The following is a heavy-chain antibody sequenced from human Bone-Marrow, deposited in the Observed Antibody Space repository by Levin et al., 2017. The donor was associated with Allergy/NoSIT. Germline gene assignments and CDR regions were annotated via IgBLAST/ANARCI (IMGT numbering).Heavy chain of an antibody. CDR2: INGGGAT. V-gene: IGHV3-48*03. CDR1: GLLVRSYE. Sequence: LSLTCAASGLLVRSYEMDWVRPAPGKGLEWVSWINGGGATLYADSVKGRFTISRDNTKNSVYLQMNSLRAEDTAIYYCASELELAAYDAFDIWGQGTMVTVSS. D-gene: IGHD1-26*01. J-gene: IGHJ3*02. CDR3: ASELELAAYDAFDI.